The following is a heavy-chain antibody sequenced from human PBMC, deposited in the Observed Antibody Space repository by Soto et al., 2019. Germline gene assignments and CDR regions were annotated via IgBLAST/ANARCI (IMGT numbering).Heavy chain of an antibody. CDR3: ARHPPQYCSGGSCKYYYYYYMDV. V-gene: IGHV5-51*01. Sequence: TSYWIGWVRQMPGKGLEWMGIIYPGDSDTRYSPSFQGQVTISADKSISTAYLQWSSLKASDTAMYYCARHPPQYCSGGSCKYYYYYYMDVWGKGTTVTVSS. D-gene: IGHD2-15*01. J-gene: IGHJ6*03. CDR2: IYPGDSDT. CDR1: TSYW.